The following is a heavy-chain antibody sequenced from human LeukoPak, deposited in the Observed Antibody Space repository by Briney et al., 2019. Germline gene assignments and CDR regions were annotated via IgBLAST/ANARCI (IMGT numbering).Heavy chain of an antibody. Sequence: SVKVSCKASGFTFTSSAMQWVRQARGQRLGWIGWIVVGSGNTNYAQKFQERVTITRDMSTSTAYMELSSLRSEDTAVYYCAAQKRGSYRPYYFDYWGQGTLVTVSS. D-gene: IGHD3-16*02. CDR2: IVVGSGNT. J-gene: IGHJ4*02. V-gene: IGHV1-58*02. CDR3: AAQKRGSYRPYYFDY. CDR1: GFTFTSSA.